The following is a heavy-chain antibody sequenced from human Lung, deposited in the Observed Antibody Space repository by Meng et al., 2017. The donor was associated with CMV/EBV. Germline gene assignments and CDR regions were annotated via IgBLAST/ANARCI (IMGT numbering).Heavy chain of an antibody. V-gene: IGHV3-49*04. CDR2: IRSEGYGGTR. CDR1: GFXFVDYA. J-gene: IGHJ6*02. D-gene: IGHD6-19*01. Sequence: SCTASGFXFVDYAMSWVRQAPGKGPEWLGFIRSEGYGGTREYAASVKGRFTISTDDTKSIAYLQMDRLNTEDTAVYCCATDLRGRAVAGTYYYGMDLWXQGTKVTVSS. CDR3: ATDLRGRAVAGTYYYGMDL.